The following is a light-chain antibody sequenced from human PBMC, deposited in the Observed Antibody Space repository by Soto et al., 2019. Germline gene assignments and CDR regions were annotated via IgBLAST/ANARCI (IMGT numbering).Light chain of an antibody. CDR3: QQSWT. CDR2: AAS. V-gene: IGKV1-39*01. Sequence: DIQMTQSPSSLSASVGDRVTITCRASQSISSYLNWYQQKPGKAPKLLIYAASSLQSGVPSRXSGXXXGXDFTLTISSLQPEDFATYYCQQSWTFGGGTKVEIK. J-gene: IGKJ4*01. CDR1: QSISSY.